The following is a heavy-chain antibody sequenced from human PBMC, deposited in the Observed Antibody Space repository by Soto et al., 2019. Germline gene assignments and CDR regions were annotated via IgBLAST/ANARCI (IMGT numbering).Heavy chain of an antibody. Sequence: PSETLSLTCTVSVGSIRGYYWSWIRQPPRKGLEWIGYIYYSGSTNYNPSRKSRVTISEDTSKNQFSLKLSSVTAVDTAVYYCARGRAGYNPYYFDYWGQGTLVTVSS. V-gene: IGHV4-59*01. CDR3: ARGRAGYNPYYFDY. J-gene: IGHJ4*02. D-gene: IGHD5-12*01. CDR1: VGSIRGYY. CDR2: IYYSGST.